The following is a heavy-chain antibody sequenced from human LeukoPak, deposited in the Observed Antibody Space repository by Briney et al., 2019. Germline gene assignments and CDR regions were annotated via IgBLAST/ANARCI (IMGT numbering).Heavy chain of an antibody. V-gene: IGHV3-23*01. CDR3: AKDFFGSGSSLYNYFDY. D-gene: IGHD6-13*01. CDR2: ISGSGGST. CDR1: GFTFSSSG. Sequence: QPGGSLRLSCAASGFTFSSSGMSWVRQAPGKGLEWVSAISGSGGSTYYADSVKGRFTISRDNSKNTLYLQLNSLRAEDTAVYYCAKDFFGSGSSLYNYFDYWGQGTLVTVSS. J-gene: IGHJ4*02.